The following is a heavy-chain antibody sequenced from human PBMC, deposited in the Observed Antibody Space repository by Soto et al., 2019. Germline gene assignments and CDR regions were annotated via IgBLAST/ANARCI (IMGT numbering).Heavy chain of an antibody. Sequence: GGSLRLSCAASGITFSGYEMNWVRQGPGKGLEWVSYLSSSGITIYYADSVKGRFTISRDNAKNSMYLQMNSLRADDTAVYYCARGGDYYDSSGYYRPFDYWGQGTLVTVS. D-gene: IGHD3-22*01. V-gene: IGHV3-48*03. CDR3: ARGGDYYDSSGYYRPFDY. CDR1: GITFSGYE. J-gene: IGHJ4*02. CDR2: LSSSGITI.